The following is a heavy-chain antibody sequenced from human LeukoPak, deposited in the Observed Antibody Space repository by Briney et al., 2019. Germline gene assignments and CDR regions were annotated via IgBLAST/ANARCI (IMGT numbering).Heavy chain of an antibody. Sequence: LSGGSLRLSCAASGFTFSSYGMTWVRQAPGKGLEGVSAISGGGGSTYYADSVKGRFTISRDNAKKALDLQMNSLRAEDTALYYCARLYYDILTAYYTFDYWGQGTLVTVSS. V-gene: IGHV3-23*01. J-gene: IGHJ4*02. CDR2: ISGGGGST. CDR3: ARLYYDILTAYYTFDY. CDR1: GFTFSSYG. D-gene: IGHD3-9*01.